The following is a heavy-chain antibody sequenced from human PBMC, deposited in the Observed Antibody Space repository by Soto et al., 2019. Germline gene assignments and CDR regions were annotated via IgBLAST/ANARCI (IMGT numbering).Heavy chain of an antibody. V-gene: IGHV5-51*01. CDR1: GYPLTNSFSSYW. Sequence: GESLKISCQGFGYPLTNSFSSYWIGWVRQMPGKGLEWMGIIYPGASDTKYNPSFQGQITISADTSTSTAYLQWSSLKASDTAMYYCMDRLYDVVGVLELFHHWGQGTLVTVSS. CDR3: MDRLYDVVGVLELFHH. D-gene: IGHD2-15*01. CDR2: IYPGASDT. J-gene: IGHJ1*01.